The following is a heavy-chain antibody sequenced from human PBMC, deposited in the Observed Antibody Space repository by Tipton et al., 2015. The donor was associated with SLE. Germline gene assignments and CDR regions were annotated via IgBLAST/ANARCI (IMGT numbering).Heavy chain of an antibody. V-gene: IGHV4-34*01. CDR2: INPSGST. D-gene: IGHD3-16*01. Sequence: TLSLTCAVYGGSFSGYYWSWIRQPPGKGLEWIGEINPSGSTKYNPSLKSRISISVDTSINQFSLNLSSVTAADTAVYYCTGEWQQVVGVAYWGLGALVTVSS. CDR3: TGEWQQVVGVAY. CDR1: GGSFSGYY. J-gene: IGHJ4*02.